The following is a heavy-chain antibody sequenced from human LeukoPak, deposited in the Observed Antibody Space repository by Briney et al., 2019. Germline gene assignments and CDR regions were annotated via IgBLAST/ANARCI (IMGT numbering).Heavy chain of an antibody. V-gene: IGHV1-8*03. CDR1: GYTFTSYD. J-gene: IGHJ4*02. Sequence: ASVKVSRKASGYTFTSYDINWVRQATGQGLEWMGWMNPNSGNTGYAQKFQGRVTITRNTSISTAYMELSSLRSEDTAVYYCARGLGYSYGAYSYWGQGTLVTVSS. D-gene: IGHD5-18*01. CDR2: MNPNSGNT. CDR3: ARGLGYSYGAYSY.